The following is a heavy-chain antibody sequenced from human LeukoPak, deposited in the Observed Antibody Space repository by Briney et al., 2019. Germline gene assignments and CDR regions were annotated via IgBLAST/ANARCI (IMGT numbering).Heavy chain of an antibody. V-gene: IGHV1-46*01. CDR2: INPSGGST. D-gene: IGHD4-4*01. J-gene: IGHJ5*02. CDR1: GYTFTSYY. Sequence: GASVKVSCKASGYTFTSYYMHWVRQAPGQGLEWMGIINPSGGSTSYAQKFQGRVTMTRDTSTSTVYMELSSLRSEDTAVYYCAIDERGTVTTFGHWGQGTLVTVSS. CDR3: AIDERGTVTTFGH.